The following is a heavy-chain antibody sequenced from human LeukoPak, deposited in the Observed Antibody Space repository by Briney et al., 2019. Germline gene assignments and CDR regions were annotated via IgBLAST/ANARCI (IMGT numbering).Heavy chain of an antibody. D-gene: IGHD6-13*01. J-gene: IGHJ3*02. V-gene: IGHV4-34*01. CDR1: GGSFSGYY. CDR3: ARPSIAAAGITAFDI. CDR2: INHSGST. Sequence: PSETLSLTCAVYGGSFSGYYWSWIRQPPGKGLEWIREINHSGSTNYNPSLKSRVTISVDTSKNQFSLKVSPVTAPDTAVYYCARPSIAAAGITAFDIWGQGTRVSVSS.